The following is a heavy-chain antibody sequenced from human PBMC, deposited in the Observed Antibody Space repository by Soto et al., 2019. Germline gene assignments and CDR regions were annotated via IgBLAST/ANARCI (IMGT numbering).Heavy chain of an antibody. CDR3: ARYACAGGCGGPEF. CDR2: IWAVGGGK. Sequence: QVQLVESGGGVVQPGRSLRLSCSASGFTFTSYVMHWVRQAPGKGLEWVSVIWAVGGGKYYADSVKGRFTLSRDNSKNVRVLQMNSLRADVSAFYFCARYACAGGCGGPEFWGQGTLVTVSS. J-gene: IGHJ4*02. V-gene: IGHV3-33*01. D-gene: IGHD2-21*02. CDR1: GFTFTSYV.